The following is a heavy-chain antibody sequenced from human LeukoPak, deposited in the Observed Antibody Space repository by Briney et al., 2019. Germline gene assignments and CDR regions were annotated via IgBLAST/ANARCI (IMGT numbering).Heavy chain of an antibody. CDR2: IRYDGSNK. D-gene: IGHD2-15*01. V-gene: IGHV3-30*02. Sequence: GGSLRLSCAASGFTFSSYGMHWVRQAPGKGLEWVAFIRYDGSNKYYADSVKGRFTISRDNSKNTLYLQMNSLRAEDTAVYYCAKGADCSGGSCYLDYWGQGTLVTVSS. CDR1: GFTFSSYG. J-gene: IGHJ4*02. CDR3: AKGADCSGGSCYLDY.